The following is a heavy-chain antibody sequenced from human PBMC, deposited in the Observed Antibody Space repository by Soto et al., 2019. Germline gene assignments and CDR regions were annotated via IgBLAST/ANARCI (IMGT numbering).Heavy chain of an antibody. V-gene: IGHV3-49*03. J-gene: IGHJ3*02. D-gene: IGHD3-3*01. Sequence: GGSLRLSCTASGFTFGDYAMSWFRQAPGKGLEWVGFIRSKAYGGTTEYAASVKGRFTISRDDSKSIAYLQMNSLKTEDTAVYYCTRALPVLRFLEWLPTYDAFDIWGQGTMVTVSS. CDR3: TRALPVLRFLEWLPTYDAFDI. CDR2: IRSKAYGGTT. CDR1: GFTFGDYA.